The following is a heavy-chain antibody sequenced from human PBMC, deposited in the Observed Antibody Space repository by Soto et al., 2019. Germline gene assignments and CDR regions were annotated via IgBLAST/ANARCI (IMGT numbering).Heavy chain of an antibody. J-gene: IGHJ3*02. CDR1: GGSISSYY. V-gene: IGHV4-59*01. CDR3: ARRTSYRYNWNDGAIDAFDI. CDR2: IYYSGST. Sequence: ETLSLTCTVSGGSISSYYWSWIRQPPGKGLEWIGYIYYSGSTNYNPSLKSRVTISVDTSKNQFSLKLSSVTAADTAVYYCARRTSYRYNWNDGAIDAFDIWGQGTMVTVS. D-gene: IGHD1-1*01.